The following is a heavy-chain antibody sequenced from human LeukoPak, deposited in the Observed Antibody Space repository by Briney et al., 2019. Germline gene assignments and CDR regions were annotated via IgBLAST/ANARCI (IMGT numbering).Heavy chain of an antibody. Sequence: ASVKVSCKASGGTFSSYAISWVRQAPGQGLEWMRGIIPIFGTANYAQKFQGRVTITTDESTSTAYMELSSLRSEDTAVYYCASSSGYYYPNWFDPWGQRTLVTVSS. D-gene: IGHD3-22*01. CDR2: IIPIFGTA. J-gene: IGHJ5*02. V-gene: IGHV1-69*05. CDR3: ASSSGYYYPNWFDP. CDR1: GGTFSSYA.